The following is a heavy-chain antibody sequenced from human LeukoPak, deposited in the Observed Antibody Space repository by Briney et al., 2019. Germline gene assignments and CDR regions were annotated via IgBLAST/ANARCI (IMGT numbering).Heavy chain of an antibody. Sequence: SETLSLTCAVYGGSFSYYYWSWIRLPPGKGLEWIGEINHSGNTNYNPSLKSRVTISLDTSKNQFSLKLSSVTAADTAVYYCCLGGDFDYWGQGTLVTVSS. CDR2: INHSGNT. CDR3: CLGGDFDY. J-gene: IGHJ4*02. V-gene: IGHV4-34*01. CDR1: GGSFSYYY. D-gene: IGHD2-21*01.